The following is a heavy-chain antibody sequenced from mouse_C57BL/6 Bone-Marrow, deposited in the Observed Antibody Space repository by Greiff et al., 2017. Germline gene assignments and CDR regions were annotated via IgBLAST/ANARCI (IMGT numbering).Heavy chain of an antibody. D-gene: IGHD2-3*01. CDR1: GYTFTSYW. J-gene: IGHJ3*01. V-gene: IGHV1-53*01. CDR3: ARGGWLLPGLPY. CDR2: INPSNGGT. Sequence: QVQLQQPGTELVKPGASVKLSCKASGYTFTSYWMHWVKQRPGQGLEWIGNINPSNGGTTYNEKFKSKATLTVDKSSSTAYMQLSSLTSEDSAVYYCARGGWLLPGLPYWGQGTLVTVSA.